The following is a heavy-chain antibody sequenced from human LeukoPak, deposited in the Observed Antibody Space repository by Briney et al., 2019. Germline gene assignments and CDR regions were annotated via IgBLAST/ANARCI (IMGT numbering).Heavy chain of an antibody. CDR2: IGGSGSYT. CDR3: GRDPNGDYVGAFEF. V-gene: IGHV3-23*01. CDR1: EFTFATYA. J-gene: IGHJ3*01. Sequence: GGSLRLSCVASEFTFATYAMTWVRLTPGKGLAWVSSIGGSGSYTNYADSVRGRFTVSRDNSKNTLYLQMNSLRAVDTAVYYCGRDPNGDYVGAFEFWGQGTLVSVSS. D-gene: IGHD4-17*01.